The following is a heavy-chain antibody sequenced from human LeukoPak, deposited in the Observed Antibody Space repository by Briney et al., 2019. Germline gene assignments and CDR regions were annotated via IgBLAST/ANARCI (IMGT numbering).Heavy chain of an antibody. V-gene: IGHV4-59*01. CDR2: IYYSGST. CDR1: GGSISSYY. D-gene: IGHD3-16*01. CDR3: ARVDPNTAGGSDVFDI. Sequence: SETLSLTCTVYGGSISSYYWSWIRQPPGKGLEWIGYIYYSGSTNYNPSLKSRVTISVDTSKNQFSLKLSSVTAADTAVYYCARVDPNTAGGSDVFDIWGQGTMVSVSS. J-gene: IGHJ3*02.